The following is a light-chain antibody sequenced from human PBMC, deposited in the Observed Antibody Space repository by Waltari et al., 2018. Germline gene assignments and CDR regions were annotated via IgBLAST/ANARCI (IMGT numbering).Light chain of an antibody. J-gene: IGKJ1*01. Sequence: EIVMTQSPATLSVSPGEGATLYCRASQSVSSDLAWYQQKPGRAPRLLIYGASRRATGIPDRFSGSGSGTEFTLTISSLQSEDFAVYYCQQYNNWPRTFGQGTKVEIK. CDR3: QQYNNWPRT. CDR2: GAS. V-gene: IGKV3-15*01. CDR1: QSVSSD.